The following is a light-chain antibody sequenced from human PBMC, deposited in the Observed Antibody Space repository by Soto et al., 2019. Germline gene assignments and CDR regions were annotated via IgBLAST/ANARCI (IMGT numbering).Light chain of an antibody. CDR3: QQYSDYSS. Sequence: IHMSQSPATLSASVGYRVSITFRASQTINKWLAWYQQKPGKAPQLLISDASSLQSGVPSRFSGSGSGTEFTLTISSLRPEDFATYYCQQYSDYSSFGHGTKVDI. CDR2: DAS. J-gene: IGKJ1*01. V-gene: IGKV1-5*01. CDR1: QTINKW.